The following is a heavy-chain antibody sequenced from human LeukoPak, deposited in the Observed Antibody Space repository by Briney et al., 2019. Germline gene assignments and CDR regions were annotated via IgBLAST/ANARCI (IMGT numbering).Heavy chain of an antibody. CDR2: IYYSWST. CDR3: ARDYYYDSSGYRNDAFDI. Sequence: SQTLSLTCTVSGGSISRGDYYWSWIRQPPGKGLEWIGYIYYSWSTYYNPSLKSRVTISVDTSKNQFSLKLSSVTAADTAVYYCARDYYYDSSGYRNDAFDIWGQGTMVTVSS. D-gene: IGHD3-22*01. J-gene: IGHJ3*02. CDR1: GGSISRGDYY. V-gene: IGHV4-30-4*08.